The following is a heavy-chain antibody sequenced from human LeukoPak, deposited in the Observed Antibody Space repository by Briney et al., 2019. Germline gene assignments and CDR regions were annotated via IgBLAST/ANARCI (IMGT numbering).Heavy chain of an antibody. CDR1: GFTFSSYG. CDR3: AKDYYDSSGYYFIEGFDI. V-gene: IGHV3-30*02. Sequence: GGSLRLSCAASGFTFSSYGMHWVRQAPGKGLEWVAFIRYDGSNKYYADSVKGRFTISRDNSKNTLYLQMNSLRAEDTAVYYCAKDYYDSSGYYFIEGFDIWGQGTMVTVSS. J-gene: IGHJ3*02. CDR2: IRYDGSNK. D-gene: IGHD3-22*01.